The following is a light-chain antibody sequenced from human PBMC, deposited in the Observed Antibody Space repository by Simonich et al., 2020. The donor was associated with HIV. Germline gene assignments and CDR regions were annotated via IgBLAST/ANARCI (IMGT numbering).Light chain of an antibody. CDR2: GAS. Sequence: EIVMTQSPATLSVSPGERATLSCRASQSVSSNLAWYQQKPGQAPRLIIYGASTRATGIPARFSGSGSGTEFTLTISSMQSEDFAVYCCQQYNNWLTFGGGTKVEIK. CDR1: QSVSSN. CDR3: QQYNNWLT. V-gene: IGKV3-15*01. J-gene: IGKJ4*01.